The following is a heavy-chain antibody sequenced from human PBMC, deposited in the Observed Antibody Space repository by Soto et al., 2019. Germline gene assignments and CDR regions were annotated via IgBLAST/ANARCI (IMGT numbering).Heavy chain of an antibody. V-gene: IGHV4-34*01. Sequence: QVQLQQWGAGLLKPSETLSLTCAVYGGSFSGYYWSWIRQPPGKGLEWIGEINHRGSTNYNPSLKNRVPLSVDTSKNQVSLKLSSVTAADTAVYYCARTSRFDCWGQGILVTVSS. CDR3: ARTSRFDC. D-gene: IGHD6-6*01. CDR2: INHRGST. J-gene: IGHJ4*02. CDR1: GGSFSGYY.